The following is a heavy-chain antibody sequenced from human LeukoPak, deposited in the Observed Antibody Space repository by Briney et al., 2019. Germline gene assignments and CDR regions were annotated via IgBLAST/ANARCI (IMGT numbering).Heavy chain of an antibody. J-gene: IGHJ4*02. CDR2: IKQDGSEK. CDR3: AAGAYSSSWYGGVGDY. D-gene: IGHD6-13*01. Sequence: GGSLRLSCTASGFTFSGAWMTWVRQAPGKGLEWVANIKQDGSEKYYVDSVKGRFTISRDNAKNSLYLQMNSLRAEDTAVYYCAAGAYSSSWYGGVGDYWGQGTLVTVSS. CDR1: GFTFSGAW. V-gene: IGHV3-7*01.